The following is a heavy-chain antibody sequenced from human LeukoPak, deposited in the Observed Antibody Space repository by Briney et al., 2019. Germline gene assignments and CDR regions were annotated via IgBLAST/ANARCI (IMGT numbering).Heavy chain of an antibody. CDR2: ISSSSSYT. D-gene: IGHD3-10*01. CDR3: ARRAMVRGVMNAFDI. Sequence: GGSLRLSCAASGFTSSDYYMSWIRQAPGKGLEWVSYISSSSSYTNYADSVKGRFTISRDNAKNSLYLQMNSLRAEDTAVYYCARRAMVRGVMNAFDIWGQGTRVTVSS. V-gene: IGHV3-11*06. CDR1: GFTSSDYY. J-gene: IGHJ3*02.